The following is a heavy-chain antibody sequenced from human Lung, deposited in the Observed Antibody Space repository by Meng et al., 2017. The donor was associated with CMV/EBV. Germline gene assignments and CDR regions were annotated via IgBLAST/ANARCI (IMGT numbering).Heavy chain of an antibody. CDR2: IKQDGSEK. Sequence: GESLKISCAASGFTFSSYWMSWVRQAPGKGLEWVANIKQDGSEKYYVDSVKGRFTISRDNAKNSLYLQMNSLRAEDTAVYYCARDTGYDDAFDIWGQGTTVTVSS. CDR1: GFTFSSYW. J-gene: IGHJ3*02. V-gene: IGHV3-7*01. CDR3: ARDTGYDDAFDI. D-gene: IGHD5-12*01.